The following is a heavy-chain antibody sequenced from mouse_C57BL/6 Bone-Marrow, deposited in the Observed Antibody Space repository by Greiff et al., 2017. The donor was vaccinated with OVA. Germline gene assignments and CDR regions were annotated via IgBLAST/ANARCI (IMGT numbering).Heavy chain of an antibody. CDR1: GYTFTSYG. D-gene: IGHD2-10*02. CDR2: IYPRSGNT. Sequence: VQLQESGAELARPGASVKLSCKASGYTFTSYGLSWVKQRTGQGLEWLGEIYPRSGNTYYNEKFKGPATLTADHSSSTAYMELRSLTSAVSAVYYGARRLYESDWRYCYAMDYWGQGTSVTVSA. CDR3: ARRLYESDWRYCYAMDY. V-gene: IGHV1-81*01. J-gene: IGHJ4*01.